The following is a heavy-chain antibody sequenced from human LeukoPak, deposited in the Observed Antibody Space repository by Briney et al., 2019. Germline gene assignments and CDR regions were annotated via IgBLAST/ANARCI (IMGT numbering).Heavy chain of an antibody. Sequence: GALGELSGKPSRHMFTPYGISSLSQAPRHRGEGMGGIHAYNGKTKYAPKLQGRVTMTTDTSTSPAYSDLRRLTSDDTARYYCARDQVTMVQGVTGFDYWGQGTLVTVSS. D-gene: IGHD3-10*01. J-gene: IGHJ4*02. V-gene: IGHV1-18*01. CDR1: RHMFTPYG. CDR3: ARDQVTMVQGVTGFDY. CDR2: IHAYNGKT.